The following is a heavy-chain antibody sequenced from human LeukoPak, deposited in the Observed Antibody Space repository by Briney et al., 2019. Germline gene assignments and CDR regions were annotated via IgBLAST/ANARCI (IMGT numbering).Heavy chain of an antibody. CDR2: ISHRGST. CDR3: ARTKNYSNYVRYYYMDV. CDR1: GGSFSDYY. Sequence: PSEPLSLTCAVYGGSFSDYYWSWIRQPTGKGLEWIGEISHRGSTDYNPSLQSRITISVDTSTNQFSLNLNSVTAADTAVYYCARTKNYSNYVRYYYMDVWGRGTTVTVSS. D-gene: IGHD4-11*01. J-gene: IGHJ6*03. V-gene: IGHV4-34*01.